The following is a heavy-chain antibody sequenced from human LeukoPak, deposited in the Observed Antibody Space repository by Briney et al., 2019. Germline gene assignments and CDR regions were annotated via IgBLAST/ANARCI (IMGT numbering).Heavy chain of an antibody. CDR1: GFTFSSYG. D-gene: IGHD5-18*01. CDR3: AKDGSGYSYGYVDY. V-gene: IGHV3-30*18. Sequence: GRSLRLSCAASGFTFSSYGMHWFRQAPGKGLGWVAVISYDGSNKYYADSVKGRFTISRDNSKNTLYLQMNSLRAEDTAVYYCAKDGSGYSYGYVDYWGQGTLVTVSS. J-gene: IGHJ4*02. CDR2: ISYDGSNK.